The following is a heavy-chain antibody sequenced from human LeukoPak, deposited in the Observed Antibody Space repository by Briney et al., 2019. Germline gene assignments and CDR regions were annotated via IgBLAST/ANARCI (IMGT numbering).Heavy chain of an antibody. CDR1: GFTFSGYE. D-gene: IGHD4-17*01. J-gene: IGHJ4*02. CDR2: ISTSDTLI. V-gene: IGHV3-48*03. CDR3: VRDATETKLGWVYFDY. Sequence: PGGSLRLSCAASGFTFSGYEMNWVRQAPGKGLEWLAYISTSDTLIRCADTVKGRFTISRDDAKNSLYLQMNSLRAEDTGVYYCVRDATETKLGWVYFDYWGQGTLVTVSS.